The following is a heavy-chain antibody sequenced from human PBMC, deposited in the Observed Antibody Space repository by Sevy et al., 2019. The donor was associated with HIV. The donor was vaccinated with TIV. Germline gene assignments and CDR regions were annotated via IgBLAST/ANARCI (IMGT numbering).Heavy chain of an antibody. D-gene: IGHD1-1*01. CDR3: ALERLSSNVAEYFQN. V-gene: IGHV3-30-3*01. CDR1: GFTFTSYS. Sequence: GESLKISCAASGFTFTSYSMHWVRQAPGKGLEWVATISYDATNKHYADSVKGRFTISRDNSRNSLFLQMNSLRSEDTAVYYCALERLSSNVAEYFQNWDQGTLVTVSS. J-gene: IGHJ1*01. CDR2: ISYDATNK.